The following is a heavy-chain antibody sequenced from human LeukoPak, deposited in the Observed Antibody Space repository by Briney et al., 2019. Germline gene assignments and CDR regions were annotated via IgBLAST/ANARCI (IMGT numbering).Heavy chain of an antibody. Sequence: GGSLRLSCAASGFTFSSYAMHWVRQAPGKGLEYVSAISSDGVSTYYANSVKGRFTISRDNSKNTLYLQMGSLRAGDMAVYYCARDRWGCTSTSCYDFGYWGQGTLDTVSS. D-gene: IGHD2-2*01. J-gene: IGHJ4*02. CDR2: ISSDGVST. V-gene: IGHV3-64*01. CDR1: GFTFSSYA. CDR3: ARDRWGCTSTSCYDFGY.